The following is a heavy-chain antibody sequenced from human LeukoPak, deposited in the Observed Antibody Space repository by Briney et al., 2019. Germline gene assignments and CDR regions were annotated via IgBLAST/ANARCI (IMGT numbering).Heavy chain of an antibody. V-gene: IGHV3-23*01. CDR1: GLTFSSYA. Sequence: GGSLRLSCAASGLTFSSYAMSWVRQAPGKGLEWVSAISGSGGSTYYADSVKGRFTISRDNSKNTLYLQMNSLRAEDTAVYYCAKAGGYYYGSGDYDYWGQGTLVTVSS. J-gene: IGHJ4*02. CDR2: ISGSGGST. CDR3: AKAGGYYYGSGDYDY. D-gene: IGHD3-10*01.